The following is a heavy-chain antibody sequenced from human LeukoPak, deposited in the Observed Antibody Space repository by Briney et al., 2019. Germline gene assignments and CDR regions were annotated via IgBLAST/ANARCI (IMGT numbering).Heavy chain of an antibody. Sequence: PGGSLRLSCTVSGFTVSSNSMSWVRQAPGKGLEWVAIISYDGSNEYYADSVKGRFTISRDNSKNTLYLQMSTLRPEDTAVYYCAKDGLQSTTSGVHLDSWGQGTLVTVSS. CDR1: GFTVSSNS. J-gene: IGHJ5*01. CDR3: AKDGLQSTTSGVHLDS. CDR2: ISYDGSNE. D-gene: IGHD5/OR15-5a*01. V-gene: IGHV3-30*04.